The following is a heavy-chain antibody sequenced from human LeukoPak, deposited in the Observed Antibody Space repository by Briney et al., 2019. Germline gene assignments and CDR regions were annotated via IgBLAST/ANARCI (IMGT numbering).Heavy chain of an antibody. CDR1: GGSISGYY. Sequence: TSETLSLTCTVSGGSISGYYWSWLRQSPEKGLEWIGNVYHSGFTHYNPSLRSRVTISVDLSRNQFSLKLTSATAADTAMYYCARDQRCSRFDGGCDQWYFDLWGRGTLVTVSS. J-gene: IGHJ2*01. CDR2: VYHSGFT. V-gene: IGHV4-59*01. D-gene: IGHD3-10*02. CDR3: ARDQRCSRFDGGCDQWYFDL.